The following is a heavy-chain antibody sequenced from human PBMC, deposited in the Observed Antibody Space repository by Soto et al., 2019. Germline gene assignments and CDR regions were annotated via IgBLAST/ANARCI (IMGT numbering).Heavy chain of an antibody. J-gene: IGHJ4*02. Sequence: EVQLVESGGGLIQPGGSLRLSCAASGFTVSSNYMSWVRQAPGKGLEWVSVIYSGGSTYYADSVKGRFTISRDNSKNTLYLQMNSLRAEDTAVYYCARAEDYYGSGSYYLVDYWGQGTLVTVSS. D-gene: IGHD3-10*01. V-gene: IGHV3-53*01. CDR2: IYSGGST. CDR3: ARAEDYYGSGSYYLVDY. CDR1: GFTVSSNY.